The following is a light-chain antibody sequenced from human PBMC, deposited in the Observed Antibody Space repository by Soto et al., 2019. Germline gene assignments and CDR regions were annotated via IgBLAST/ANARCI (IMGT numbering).Light chain of an antibody. J-gene: IGKJ5*01. V-gene: IGKV1-12*01. CDR3: QQADTFPIT. Sequence: DIQMTQSPSTLSASIGDRVTITCRASESISRSLAWYQQKPGKAPKLLIYSASSLQSGVPSRFSGSGFGTDFTLTISSLQPEDFATYYCQQADTFPITFGQGTRLEIK. CDR1: ESISRS. CDR2: SAS.